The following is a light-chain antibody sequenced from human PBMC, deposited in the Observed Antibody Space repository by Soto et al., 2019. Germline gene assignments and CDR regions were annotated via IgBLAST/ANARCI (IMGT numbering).Light chain of an antibody. Sequence: QSVLTQPASVSGSPGQLITISCTGTSSDVGSYNLVSWYQQLPGKAPKLIIYEVNERPSGISDRFSGSKSGNTASLTISGLQGEDEADYYCCSYVGSSILMFGGGTKVTVL. V-gene: IGLV2-23*02. CDR2: EVN. J-gene: IGLJ3*02. CDR1: SSDVGSYNL. CDR3: CSYVGSSILM.